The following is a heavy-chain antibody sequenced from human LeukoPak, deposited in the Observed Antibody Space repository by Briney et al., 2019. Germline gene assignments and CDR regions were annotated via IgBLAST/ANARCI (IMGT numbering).Heavy chain of an antibody. CDR1: GFTFSSYA. CDR3: AKAMAPYSGSYYYFDY. Sequence: PGGSLRLSCAASGFTFSSYAMSWVRQAPGKGLEWVSAISGSGGSTYYADSVKGRFTISRDNSKNTLYLQMYSLRAEDTAVFYCAKAMAPYSGSYYYFDYWGQGTLVTVSS. D-gene: IGHD1-26*01. J-gene: IGHJ4*02. CDR2: ISGSGGST. V-gene: IGHV3-23*01.